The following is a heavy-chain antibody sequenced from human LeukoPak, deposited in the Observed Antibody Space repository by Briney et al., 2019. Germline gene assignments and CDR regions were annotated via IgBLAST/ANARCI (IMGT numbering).Heavy chain of an antibody. V-gene: IGHV4-59*01. CDR1: GGSISSYY. Sequence: KASETLSLTCTVSGGSISSYYWTWIQQPPGKGLEWIGYVYYTGSTNYNPSLKSRVTISIDTSKNQFSLKLSSVTAADTAMYYCVRRIATTGIYGFDIWGQGTMVTVSS. J-gene: IGHJ3*02. CDR3: VRRIATTGIYGFDI. CDR2: VYYTGST. D-gene: IGHD6-13*01.